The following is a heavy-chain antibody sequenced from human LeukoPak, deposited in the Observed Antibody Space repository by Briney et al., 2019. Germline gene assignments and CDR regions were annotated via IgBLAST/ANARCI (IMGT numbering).Heavy chain of an antibody. Sequence: GGSLRLSCAASGFTFTSYAMNWVRQAPGKGLEWVSTISGSGSSTYYVDSVKGRFTISRDNSKNTLYLQMNGLRAEDTAVYYCAKDQVLARITMIVVVTGFDYWGQGTLVTVSS. J-gene: IGHJ4*02. CDR2: ISGSGSST. CDR3: AKDQVLARITMIVVVTGFDY. D-gene: IGHD3-22*01. CDR1: GFTFTSYA. V-gene: IGHV3-23*01.